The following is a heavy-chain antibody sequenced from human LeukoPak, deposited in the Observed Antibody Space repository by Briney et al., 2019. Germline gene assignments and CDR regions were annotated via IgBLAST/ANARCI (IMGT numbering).Heavy chain of an antibody. Sequence: GGSLRLSCAASGFTVSTNYMSWVRQAPGKGLEWVSAISGSGGSTYYADSVKGRFTISRDNSKNTLYLQMNSLRAEDTAVYYCAKGLGVVPNYFDYWGQGTLVTVSS. CDR1: GFTVSTNY. D-gene: IGHD2-2*01. CDR2: ISGSGGST. J-gene: IGHJ4*02. CDR3: AKGLGVVPNYFDY. V-gene: IGHV3-23*01.